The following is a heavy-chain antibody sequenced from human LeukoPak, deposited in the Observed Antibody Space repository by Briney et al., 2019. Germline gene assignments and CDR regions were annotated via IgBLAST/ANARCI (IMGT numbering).Heavy chain of an antibody. CDR1: GFTFSNYA. CDR3: AKDRFSSPSF. V-gene: IGHV3-23*01. CDR2: ISGSGGST. Sequence: GGSLRLSCTASGFTFSNYAMTWVRQAPGKGLGWVSAISGSGGSTYYADSVKGRFTISRDNSKNTLYLQMNSLRAEDTAVYYCAKDRFSSPSFWGQGTTVTVSS. J-gene: IGHJ6*02. D-gene: IGHD6-6*01.